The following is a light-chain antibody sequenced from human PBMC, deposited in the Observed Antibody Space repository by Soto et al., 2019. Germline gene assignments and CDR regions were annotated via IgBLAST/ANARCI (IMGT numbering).Light chain of an antibody. CDR3: GTWDNSLSGGV. V-gene: IGLV1-51*01. J-gene: IGLJ2*01. CDR1: SSNIGYNS. Sequence: QSVLTQPPSVSAAPGQKVTISCSGRSSNIGYNSVSWYQQLPGTAPQLLIYDNNKRPSGIPDRFSGSKSGTSATLGITGLQTGDEADYFCGTWDNSLSGGVFGGGTKLTVL. CDR2: DNN.